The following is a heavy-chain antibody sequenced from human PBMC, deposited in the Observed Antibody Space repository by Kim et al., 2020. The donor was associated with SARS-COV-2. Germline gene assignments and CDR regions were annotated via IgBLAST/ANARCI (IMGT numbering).Heavy chain of an antibody. Sequence: GGSLRLSCAASGFTVSSNYMSWVRQAPGKGLEWVSVIYSGGSTYYADSVKGRFTISRDNSKNTLYLQMNSLRAEDTAVYYCAHTLIAAAGRSEKAYDAFDIWGQGTMVTVSS. D-gene: IGHD6-13*01. V-gene: IGHV3-66*01. CDR2: IYSGGST. CDR1: GFTVSSNY. CDR3: AHTLIAAAGRSEKAYDAFDI. J-gene: IGHJ3*02.